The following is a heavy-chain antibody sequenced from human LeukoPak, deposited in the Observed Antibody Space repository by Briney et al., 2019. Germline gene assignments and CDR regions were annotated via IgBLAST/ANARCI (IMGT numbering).Heavy chain of an antibody. J-gene: IGHJ4*02. CDR3: ARYSGSRGFDY. CDR1: GFTFSSYA. CDR2: ISGSGGST. Sequence: GGSLRLSCGASGFTFSSYAMNWVRQAPGKGLEWVSGISGSGGSTYYADSVKGRFTISRDNSKNTLYLQMSSLRAEDTAVYYCARYSGSRGFDYWGQGTLVTVSS. V-gene: IGHV3-23*01. D-gene: IGHD1-26*01.